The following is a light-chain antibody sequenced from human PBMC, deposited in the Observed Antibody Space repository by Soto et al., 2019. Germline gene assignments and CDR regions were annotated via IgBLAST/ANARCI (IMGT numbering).Light chain of an antibody. CDR1: QGFSNY. J-gene: IGKJ4*01. CDR3: QRYDDAPLT. V-gene: IGKV1-27*01. CDR2: AAS. Sequence: DIQMTQSPSSLSASVGDRVTMTCRASQGFSNYLVWYQQQPGKVPELLIYAASTLHSGVPSRFRGSGSGTEFTLTISGLQPEDVGTYYSQRYDDAPLTFGKGRKWEIK.